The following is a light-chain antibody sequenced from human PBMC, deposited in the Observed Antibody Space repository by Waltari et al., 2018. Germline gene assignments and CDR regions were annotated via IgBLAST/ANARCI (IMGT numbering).Light chain of an antibody. Sequence: EIVLTQSPGTLYLSTGNRATLSCRASQTVRTTYLDGYQQKPGQAPTLLIYGASSRATGIPDRFSGSGSGTDFSLTISSLEPEDFAVYYCQQYDISPLTFGGGTKVEIK. CDR3: QQYDISPLT. V-gene: IGKV3-20*01. J-gene: IGKJ4*01. CDR1: QTVRTTY. CDR2: GAS.